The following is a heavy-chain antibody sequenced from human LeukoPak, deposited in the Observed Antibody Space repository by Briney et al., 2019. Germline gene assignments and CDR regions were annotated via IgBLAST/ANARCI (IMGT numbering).Heavy chain of an antibody. V-gene: IGHV4-59*01. CDR2: IYYSGST. J-gene: IGHJ4*02. CDR3: ARVSSALGYFDY. CDR1: CGSISSYY. Sequence: PSETLSLTCTVSCGSISSYYWSWIRQPPGKGLEWIGYIYYSGSTNYNPSLKSRVTISVDTSKNQFSLKLSSVAAADTAVYYCARVSSALGYFDYWGQGTLVTVSS. D-gene: IGHD3-22*01.